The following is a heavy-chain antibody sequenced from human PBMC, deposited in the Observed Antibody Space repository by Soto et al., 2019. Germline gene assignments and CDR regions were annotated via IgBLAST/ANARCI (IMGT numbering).Heavy chain of an antibody. D-gene: IGHD2-21*01. Sequence: QITLKESGPALVKPTQPLTLTCAFSGFSLTTSGASVAWVRQYPGKAPEGLALIFLDDDSRYSPYLRTRLTITKDAPRHQVVLTMTNRDAVDKATYYCAHRGNFGIVGGHFFHHRGQGILVTVSS. V-gene: IGHV2-5*02. J-gene: IGHJ1*01. CDR2: IFLDDDS. CDR1: GFSLTTSGAS. CDR3: AHRGNFGIVGGHFFHH.